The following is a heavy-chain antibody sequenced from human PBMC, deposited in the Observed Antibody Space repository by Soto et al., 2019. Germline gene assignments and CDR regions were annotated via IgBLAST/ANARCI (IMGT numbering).Heavy chain of an antibody. D-gene: IGHD3-22*01. V-gene: IGHV1-18*01. CDR3: ARYDSRPNWFDP. J-gene: IGHJ5*02. CDR2: ISAYNGNT. CDR1: GYTFTSYG. Sequence: QVQLVQSGAEVKKPGASVKVSCKASGYTFTSYGISWVRQAPGQGLEWMGLISAYNGNTNYAQKLKGRVTMTTDTSTSKAYMELRSLRSADTAVYYCARYDSRPNWFDPWGQGTLVTVSS.